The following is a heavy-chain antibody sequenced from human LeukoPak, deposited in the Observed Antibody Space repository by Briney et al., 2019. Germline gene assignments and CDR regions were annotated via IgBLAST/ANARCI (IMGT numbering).Heavy chain of an antibody. CDR3: ARDRPYGGVGDFDY. CDR2: MYSDGTT. CDR1: GFSVSKHY. V-gene: IGHV3-66*01. D-gene: IGHD3-16*01. Sequence: GGSLRLSCAASGFSVSKHYMSWVRQAPGKGLEWVSAMYSDGTTYYAGSVRGRFTISRDSFENTLYLQMNSLTAEDTAVYYCARDRPYGGVGDFDYWGQGTLVTVSS. J-gene: IGHJ4*02.